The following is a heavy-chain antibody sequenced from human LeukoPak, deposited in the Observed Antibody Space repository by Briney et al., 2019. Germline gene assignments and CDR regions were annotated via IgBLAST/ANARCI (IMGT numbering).Heavy chain of an antibody. CDR2: IYYSGST. Sequence: SETLSLTCTVSGGSISSYYWSWIRQPPGKGLEWIGYIYYSGSTNYNPSLKSRVTISVDTSKNQFSLMLSSVTAADTAVYYCARAQWIQLWSDAFDIWGQGTMVTVSS. V-gene: IGHV4-59*01. CDR1: GGSISSYY. CDR3: ARAQWIQLWSDAFDI. D-gene: IGHD5-18*01. J-gene: IGHJ3*02.